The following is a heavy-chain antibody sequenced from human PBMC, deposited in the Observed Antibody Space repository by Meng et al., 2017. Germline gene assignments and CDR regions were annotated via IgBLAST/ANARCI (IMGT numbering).Heavy chain of an antibody. CDR1: GFTFSSYE. J-gene: IGHJ4*02. D-gene: IGHD4-17*01. V-gene: IGHV3-48*03. CDR3: AREVYRPTTVTSNTPYYFDY. CDR2: ISSSGSTI. Sequence: GESLKISCAASGFTFSSYEMNWVRQAPGKGLEWVSYISSSGSTIYYADSVKGRFTISRDNAKNSLYLQMNSLRAEDTAVYYCAREVYRPTTVTSNTPYYFDYWGQGTLVTVSS.